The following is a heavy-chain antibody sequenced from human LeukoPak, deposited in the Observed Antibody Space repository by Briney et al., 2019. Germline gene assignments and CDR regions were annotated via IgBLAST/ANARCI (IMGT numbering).Heavy chain of an antibody. Sequence: GGSMRLSCAASGFTFSSYWMSWVRQAPGKGLEWVANIKQDGSEKYYVDSVKGRFTISRDNAKNSLYLQMNSLRAEDKAVYYCARGTMVRGVYTYYYYYYYMDVWGEGTTVTISS. V-gene: IGHV3-7*01. J-gene: IGHJ6*03. CDR1: GFTFSSYW. D-gene: IGHD3-10*01. CDR2: IKQDGSEK. CDR3: ARGTMVRGVYTYYYYYYYMDV.